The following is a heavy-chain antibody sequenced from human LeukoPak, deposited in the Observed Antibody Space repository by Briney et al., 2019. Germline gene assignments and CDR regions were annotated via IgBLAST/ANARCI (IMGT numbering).Heavy chain of an antibody. J-gene: IGHJ4*02. CDR3: ARRGITYSSSFFAY. CDR2: IFYSGST. V-gene: IGHV4-39*01. D-gene: IGHD6-13*01. CDR1: GDSIGNSNYY. Sequence: SETLSLTCTVSGDSIGNSNYYWAWVRQPPGKGLEWLGSIFYSGSTYYNPSLKSRVTISVDTSKNQFSLNLHSVTAAGTATYYCARRGITYSSSFFAYWGQGTLVTVSS.